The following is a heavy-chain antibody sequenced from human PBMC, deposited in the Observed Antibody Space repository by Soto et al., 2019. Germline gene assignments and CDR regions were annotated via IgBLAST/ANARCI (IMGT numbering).Heavy chain of an antibody. D-gene: IGHD3-9*01. CDR1: GFTFSDFA. V-gene: IGHV3-30*04. J-gene: IGHJ4*02. Sequence: QVQLVESGGGVVPPGRSLRLSCAASGFTFSDFAMHWVRQAPGKGLEWVAVTLYDGSNDYYADSVKGRFTISRDNSKNTLYLQMNSLRAEDTAVYYCARTLRYFGWCDYWGQGTLVTVSS. CDR3: ARTLRYFGWCDY. CDR2: TLYDGSND.